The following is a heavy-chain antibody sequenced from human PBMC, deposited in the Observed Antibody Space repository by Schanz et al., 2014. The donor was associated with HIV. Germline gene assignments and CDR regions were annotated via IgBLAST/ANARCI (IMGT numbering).Heavy chain of an antibody. CDR1: GSTFPDLD. Sequence: ARLVQSGAEVKRPGASVTVSCTAAGSTFPDLDVNWVRQAAGQGLEWMAWLNPKSGNTGYAQKFQGRVTMTRDTSTSTAYMELSSLRSEDTAVYYCARGRYYGSEFDYWGQGTLVTVSS. V-gene: IGHV1-8*01. CDR3: ARGRYYGSEFDY. J-gene: IGHJ4*02. CDR2: LNPKSGNT. D-gene: IGHD3-10*01.